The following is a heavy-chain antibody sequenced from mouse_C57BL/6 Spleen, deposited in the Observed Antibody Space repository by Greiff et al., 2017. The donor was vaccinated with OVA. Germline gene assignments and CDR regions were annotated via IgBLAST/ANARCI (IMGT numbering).Heavy chain of an antibody. V-gene: IGHV1-26*01. Sequence: VQLQQSGPELVKPGASVKISCKASGYTFTDYYMTWVKQSHGKSLEWIGDINPNNGGTSYNQKFKGKATLTVDKSSSTAYMELRSLTSEESAVYYCARAEFRRYCDYWGQGTTLTVSS. CDR2: INPNNGGT. J-gene: IGHJ2*01. CDR1: GYTFTDYY. D-gene: IGHD1-1*01. CDR3: ARAEFRRYCDY.